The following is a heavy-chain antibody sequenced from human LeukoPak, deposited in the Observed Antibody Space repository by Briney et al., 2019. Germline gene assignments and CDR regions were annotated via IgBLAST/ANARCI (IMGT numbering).Heavy chain of an antibody. V-gene: IGHV5-51*01. Sequence: GESLQISCKGIGYSFATYWIGWVRPLPGKGMEWMGVIYPGDSRTRYNPSFEGQVTISVDKSINTAYLQWVSLKASDSAMYYCACRDLTTTWSYPWGQGTLVTVSS. CDR1: GYSFATYW. CDR3: ACRDLTTTWSYP. J-gene: IGHJ5*02. CDR2: IYPGDSRT. D-gene: IGHD1-14*01.